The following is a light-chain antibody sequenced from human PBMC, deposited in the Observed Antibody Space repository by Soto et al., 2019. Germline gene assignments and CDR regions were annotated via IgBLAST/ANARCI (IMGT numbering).Light chain of an antibody. CDR2: GAS. Sequence: EMVLTQSPATLSLSPGGRATLSCRASQSVSSNLAWYQQKPGQAPRLLIYGASTRATGIPARFSGSGSGTEFTLTISSLQSEDFAVYYCQPYNNWPLTFGGGTKVDIK. CDR1: QSVSSN. CDR3: QPYNNWPLT. J-gene: IGKJ4*01. V-gene: IGKV3-15*01.